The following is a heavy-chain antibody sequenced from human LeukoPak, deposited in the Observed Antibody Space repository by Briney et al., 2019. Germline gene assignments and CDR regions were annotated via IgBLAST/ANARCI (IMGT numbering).Heavy chain of an antibody. CDR2: ISGSSSTK. CDR1: GFTFSSYA. J-gene: IGHJ4*02. CDR3: ARVPLRFLEPFDY. V-gene: IGHV3-48*01. D-gene: IGHD3-3*01. Sequence: PGRSLRLSCAASGFTFSSYAMHWVRQAPGKGLEWVSYISGSSSTKYNADSVKGRFTISRDNAKNSLYLQMNSLRVEDTAVYYCARVPLRFLEPFDYWGQGTLVTVSS.